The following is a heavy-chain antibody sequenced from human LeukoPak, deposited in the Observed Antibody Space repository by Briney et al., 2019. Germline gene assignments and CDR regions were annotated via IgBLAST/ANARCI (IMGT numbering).Heavy chain of an antibody. J-gene: IGHJ4*02. CDR3: ARGTSFTLVRGVIGRY. Sequence: GASVKVSCKASGYTFTSYAMNWVRQAPGQGLEWMGWINPNSGGTNFAQKFQGRVTMTRDTSISTAYMELTRLRSDDTAVYYCARGTSFTLVRGVIGRYWGQGTLVTVSS. CDR1: GYTFTSYA. D-gene: IGHD3-10*01. CDR2: INPNSGGT. V-gene: IGHV1-2*02.